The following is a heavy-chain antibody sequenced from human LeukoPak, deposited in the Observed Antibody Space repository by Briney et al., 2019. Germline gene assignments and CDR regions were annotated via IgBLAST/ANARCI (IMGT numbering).Heavy chain of an antibody. V-gene: IGHV4-59*12. Sequence: SETLSLTCTVSGGSISSYYWSWIRQPPGKGLEWIGYIYYSGSTNYNPSLKSRVTISVDTSKNQFSLKLSSVTAADTAVYYCARDQLRFLEWSPYDYYGMDVWGQGTTVTVSS. J-gene: IGHJ6*02. CDR1: GGSISSYY. D-gene: IGHD3-3*01. CDR3: ARDQLRFLEWSPYDYYGMDV. CDR2: IYYSGST.